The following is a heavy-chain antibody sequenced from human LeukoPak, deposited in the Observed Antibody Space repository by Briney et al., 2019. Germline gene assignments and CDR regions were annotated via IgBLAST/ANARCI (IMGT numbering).Heavy chain of an antibody. CDR1: GFAFSSYG. CDR3: ARDARYYYDSSGYYSDAFDI. Sequence: GGSLRPSCATSGFAFSSYGMHWVRQAPGKGLEWVAVIWYDGSNKYYADSVKGRFTISRDNSKNTLYLQMNSLRAEDTAVYYCARDARYYYDSSGYYSDAFDIWGQGTMVTVSS. D-gene: IGHD3-22*01. V-gene: IGHV3-33*01. CDR2: IWYDGSNK. J-gene: IGHJ3*02.